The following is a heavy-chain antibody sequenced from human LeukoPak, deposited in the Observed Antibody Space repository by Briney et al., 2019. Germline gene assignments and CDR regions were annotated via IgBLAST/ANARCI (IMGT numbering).Heavy chain of an antibody. D-gene: IGHD1-7*01. CDR3: ARHDRWKYSHFDY. CDR1: TFSSYA. J-gene: IGHJ4*02. Sequence: TFSSYAMSWIRQPPGKGLEWIGSMYYSGSTYYNPSLKSRVTISVDTSKNQFSLKVSSVTAADTAVYYCARHDRWKYSHFDYWGQGTLVTVSS. V-gene: IGHV4-39*01. CDR2: MYYSGST.